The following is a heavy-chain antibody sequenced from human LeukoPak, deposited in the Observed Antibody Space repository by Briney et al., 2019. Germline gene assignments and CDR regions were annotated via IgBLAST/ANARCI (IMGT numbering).Heavy chain of an antibody. J-gene: IGHJ6*03. Sequence: PSQTLSLTCTVSGGSISSYYWSCIRQPARKGLEWIGRIYTTGSTNYNPSLNSRVTMSVETSKNEFSLKLSSVTAAETAVYYCARGTGNYYYYYMDVWGKGTTVTVSS. CDR3: ARGTGNYYYYYMDV. D-gene: IGHD3-10*01. CDR1: GGSISSYY. V-gene: IGHV4-4*07. CDR2: IYTTGST.